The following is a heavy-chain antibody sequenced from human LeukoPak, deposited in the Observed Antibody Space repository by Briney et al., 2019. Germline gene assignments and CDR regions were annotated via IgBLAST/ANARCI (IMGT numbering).Heavy chain of an antibody. Sequence: GGSLRLSCAASGFTFSSYSMNWVRQAPGKGLEWVSSIGSANSYIYYADSLKGRFTISRDNPKNSLYLQMNSLRAEDTAVYYCAGASGGNRPFEYWGQGTLVTVSS. J-gene: IGHJ4*02. D-gene: IGHD1-14*01. V-gene: IGHV3-21*01. CDR1: GFTFSSYS. CDR3: AGASGGNRPFEY. CDR2: IGSANSYI.